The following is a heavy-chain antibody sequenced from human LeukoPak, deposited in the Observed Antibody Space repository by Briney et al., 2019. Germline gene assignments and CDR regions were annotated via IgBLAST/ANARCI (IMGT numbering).Heavy chain of an antibody. Sequence: SETLSLTCTVSGGSISSYYWSWIRQPPGKGLEWIGYIYYSGSTNYNPSLKSRVTISVVTSKNQFSLKLSSVTAADTAVYYCARILRDCSSTSCYAGTVDYWGQGTLVTVSS. J-gene: IGHJ4*02. V-gene: IGHV4-59*01. D-gene: IGHD2-2*01. CDR2: IYYSGST. CDR3: ARILRDCSSTSCYAGTVDY. CDR1: GGSISSYY.